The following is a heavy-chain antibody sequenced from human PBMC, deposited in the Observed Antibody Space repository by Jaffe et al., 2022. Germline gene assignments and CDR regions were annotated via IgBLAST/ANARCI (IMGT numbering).Heavy chain of an antibody. CDR1: GFTLSGYA. Sequence: EVQLLESGGGLVQPGGSLRLSCAASGFTLSGYAMSWVRQAPGKGLEWVSTINSAGYPFYADSVKGRFTISRDNSKNTLYLQMNSLRAEDTAVYYCAKDRASGDGTVDFDYWGQGTLVTVSS. CDR3: AKDRASGDGTVDFDY. CDR2: INSAGYP. D-gene: IGHD4-17*01. J-gene: IGHJ4*02. V-gene: IGHV3-23*01.